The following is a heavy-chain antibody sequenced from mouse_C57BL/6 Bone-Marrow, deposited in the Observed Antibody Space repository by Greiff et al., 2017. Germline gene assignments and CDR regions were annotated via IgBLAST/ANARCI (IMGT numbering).Heavy chain of an antibody. CDR2: IWTGGGT. Sequence: VKLMESGPGLVAPSQSLSITCTVSGFSLTSYAISWVRQPPGKGLEWLGVIWTGGGTNYNSALKSRLSISKDNSKSQVFLKMNSLQTDDTARYYCARSFTTVVAPPWYFDVWGTGTTVTVSS. D-gene: IGHD1-1*01. CDR3: ARSFTTVVAPPWYFDV. V-gene: IGHV2-9-1*01. J-gene: IGHJ1*03. CDR1: GFSLTSYA.